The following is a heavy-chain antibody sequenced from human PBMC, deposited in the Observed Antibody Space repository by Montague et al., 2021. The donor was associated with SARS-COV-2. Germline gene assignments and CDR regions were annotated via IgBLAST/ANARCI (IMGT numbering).Heavy chain of an antibody. V-gene: IGHV4-39*01. D-gene: IGHD5/OR15-5a*01. CDR2: FSYSDST. J-gene: IGHJ5*02. Sequence: SETLSLNCSVSGASISTSTDHWAWIRQSPGKGLEWVGSFSYSDSTHYNPSLRSRVTISVDSSKNQFSLKQNSVTAADTAIYYSARHRGHMLVSVTGANWFDPWGQGTLVTVSA. CDR1: GASISTSTDH. CDR3: ARHRGHMLVSVTGANWFDP.